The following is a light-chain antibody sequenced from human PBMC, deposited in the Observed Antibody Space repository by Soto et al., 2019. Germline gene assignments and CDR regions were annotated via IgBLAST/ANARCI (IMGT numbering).Light chain of an antibody. V-gene: IGKV3-15*01. CDR3: QQYKNWPLT. Sequence: ERVLMHTPTTLSFSPVGKATLSCTASQSGSSNLAWYQQKPGQAPRLLIYGASTRATGFPARFSGSGSGTEFTLTISSLQSEDFAVYYCQQYKNWPLTFGGGTKVDIK. CDR2: GAS. J-gene: IGKJ4*01. CDR1: QSGSSN.